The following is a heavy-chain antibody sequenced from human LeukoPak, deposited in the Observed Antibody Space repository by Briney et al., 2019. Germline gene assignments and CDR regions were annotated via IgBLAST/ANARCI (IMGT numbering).Heavy chain of an antibody. D-gene: IGHD2-15*01. V-gene: IGHV4-39*01. CDR2: IYYSGST. Sequence: SETLSLTCTVSGGSISSSSYYWGWIRQPPGKGLEWIGSIYYSGSTYYNPSLKSRVTISVDTSKNQFSLKLSSVTAADTAVYYCASTTPDIVVVVARGAEFDYWGQGTLVTVSS. CDR1: GGSISSSSYY. CDR3: ASTTPDIVVVVARGAEFDY. J-gene: IGHJ4*02.